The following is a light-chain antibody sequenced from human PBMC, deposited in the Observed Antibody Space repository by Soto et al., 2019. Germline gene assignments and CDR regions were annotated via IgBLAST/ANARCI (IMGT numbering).Light chain of an antibody. CDR3: CSYAGTNTVV. Sequence: QSALTQPDSVSGSPGQSITISCTATSSAIGNYNLVSWFQQHPGKAPKLMIYEDTKRPSGISNRFSGSKSGNAASLTISGLQAEDEADYYCCSYAGTNTVVFGGGTKLTVL. CDR1: SSAIGNYNL. J-gene: IGLJ2*01. V-gene: IGLV2-23*01. CDR2: EDT.